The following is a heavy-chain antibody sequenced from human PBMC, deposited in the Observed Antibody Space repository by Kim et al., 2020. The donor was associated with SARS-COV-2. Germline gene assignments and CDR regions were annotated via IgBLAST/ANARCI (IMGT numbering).Heavy chain of an antibody. CDR1: GGSISSYY. Sequence: SETLSLTCTVSGGSISSYYWSWIRQPPGKGLEWIGYIYYSGTTKYNPSLKSRVTISVDTSKNQFSLKLSSVTAADTAVYYCARHLRNRGEGLIFAVATIPAAFDPWGQGTLVTVSS. J-gene: IGHJ5*02. D-gene: IGHD3-3*01. V-gene: IGHV4-59*08. CDR2: IYYSGTT. CDR3: ARHLRNRGEGLIFAVATIPAAFDP.